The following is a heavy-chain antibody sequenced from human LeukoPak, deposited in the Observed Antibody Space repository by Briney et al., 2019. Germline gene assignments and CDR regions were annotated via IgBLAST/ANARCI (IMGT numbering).Heavy chain of an antibody. CDR3: AGGTTVTTFQAGTYYYYYIDV. V-gene: IGHV4-34*01. D-gene: IGHD4-17*01. J-gene: IGHJ6*03. Sequence: SETLSLTCAVYGGSFNGHHWTWIRQAPGKGLEWIGVIKHRGNTNYKPSPKSPVPISVETSKNHFSLKLRSVTAADAALYYCAGGTTVTTFQAGTYYYYYIDVWGKGTTVAVS. CDR1: GGSFNGHH. CDR2: IKHRGNT.